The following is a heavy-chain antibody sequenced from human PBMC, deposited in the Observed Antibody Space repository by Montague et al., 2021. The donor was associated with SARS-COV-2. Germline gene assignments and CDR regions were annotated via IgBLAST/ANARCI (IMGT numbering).Heavy chain of an antibody. CDR3: ARAIQSQPLVVVIAIPRTFYYVDH. V-gene: IGHV4-34*01. J-gene: IGHJ4*02. D-gene: IGHD2-21*01. CDR1: LHSFSRGTP. CDR2: INHTGSS. Sequence: SETLSLTCAVDLHSFSRGTPLRIGSSHVFSQITLEWRVSFWAINHTGSSNYNPSFKSRVIMSVDTSKNQFSLDLSSVTAADTAVYYCARAIQSQPLVVVIAIPRTFYYVDHWGQGTLVTVSS.